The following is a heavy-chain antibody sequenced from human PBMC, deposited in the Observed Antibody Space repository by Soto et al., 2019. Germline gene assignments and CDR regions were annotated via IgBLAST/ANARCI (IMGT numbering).Heavy chain of an antibody. D-gene: IGHD2-15*01. Sequence: SETLSLTCTVSGGSISSYYWSWIRQPPGKGLEWIGYIYYSGSTNYNPSLKSRVTISVDTSKNQFSLKLSSVTAADTAVYYCARGHLRGYCSGGSCWGPASDAFDIWGQGTMVTVS. J-gene: IGHJ3*02. V-gene: IGHV4-59*01. CDR2: IYYSGST. CDR3: ARGHLRGYCSGGSCWGPASDAFDI. CDR1: GGSISSYY.